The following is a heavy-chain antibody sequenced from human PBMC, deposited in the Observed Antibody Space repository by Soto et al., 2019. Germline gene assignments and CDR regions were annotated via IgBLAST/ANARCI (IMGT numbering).Heavy chain of an antibody. J-gene: IGHJ2*01. V-gene: IGHV1-69*12. D-gene: IGHD2-15*01. CDR3: ARVVTVVKSFHYWYFDL. CDR1: GGTFSSYA. CDR2: IIPIFGTA. Sequence: QVQLVQSGAEVKKPGSSVKVSCKASGGTFSSYAISWVRQAPGQGREWMGGIIPIFGTANYAQKLQGSVTITAEEATSTAYMELSSLRSQDTAVYSCARVVTVVKSFHYWYFDLWGRGTLVTVSS.